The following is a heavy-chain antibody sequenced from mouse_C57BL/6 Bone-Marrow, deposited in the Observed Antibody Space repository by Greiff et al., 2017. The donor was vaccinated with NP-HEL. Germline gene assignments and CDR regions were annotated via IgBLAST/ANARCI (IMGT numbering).Heavy chain of an antibody. CDR2: IYPGDGDT. CDR3: ARGAY. J-gene: IGHJ3*01. V-gene: IGHV1-80*01. CDR1: GYAFSSYW. Sequence: VQRVESGAELVKPGASVKISCTASGYAFSSYWMNWVKQRPGKGLEWIGQIYPGDGDTNYNGKFKDKASLTADKSSSTAYMQLSGLTSEDAAVYFCARGAYWGQGTLVTVSA.